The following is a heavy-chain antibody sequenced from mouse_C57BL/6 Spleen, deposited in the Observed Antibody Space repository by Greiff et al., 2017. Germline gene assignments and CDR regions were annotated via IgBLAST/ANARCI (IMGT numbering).Heavy chain of an antibody. V-gene: IGHV8-8*01. Sequence: QVTLKVSGPGILQPSQTLSLTCSFSGFSLSTFGMGVGWIRQPSGKGLEWLAHIWWDDDKYYNPALKSRLTISKDTSKNQVFLKIANVDTADTATYYCARIRTGIGTGHGVFDYWGQGTTLTVSS. CDR1: GFSLSTFGMG. J-gene: IGHJ2*01. D-gene: IGHD4-1*01. CDR2: IWWDDDK. CDR3: ARIRTGIGTGHGVFDY.